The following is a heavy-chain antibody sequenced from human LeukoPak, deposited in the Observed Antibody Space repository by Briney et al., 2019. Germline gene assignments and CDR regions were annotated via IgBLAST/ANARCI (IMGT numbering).Heavy chain of an antibody. D-gene: IGHD3-3*01. Sequence: SETLSLTCTVSGGSISSSSYYWGWIRQPPGKGLEWIGSIYYSGSTYYNPSLKSRVTISVDTSKNQFSLKLSSVTAADTAVYYCARAASEITIFGVVIPRTGFDPWGQGTLVTVSS. CDR2: IYYSGST. J-gene: IGHJ5*02. CDR3: ARAASEITIFGVVIPRTGFDP. CDR1: GGSISSSSYY. V-gene: IGHV4-39*07.